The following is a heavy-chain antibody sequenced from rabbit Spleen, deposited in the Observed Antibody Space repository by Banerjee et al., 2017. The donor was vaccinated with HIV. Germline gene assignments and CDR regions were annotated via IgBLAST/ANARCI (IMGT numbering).Heavy chain of an antibody. CDR1: GFSFSNKAV. V-gene: IGHV1S45*01. J-gene: IGHJ4*01. Sequence: QEQLEESGGGLVKPEGSLTLTCKASGFSFSNKAVMCWVRQAPGKGLEWIACINAVTGKAVYASWAKGRFTVSKTSSTTMTLQRTSLTVADTAIYFCARGDSDSGWGWALWGPGTLVTVS. CDR2: INAVTGKA. CDR3: ARGDSDSGWGWAL. D-gene: IGHD4-1*01.